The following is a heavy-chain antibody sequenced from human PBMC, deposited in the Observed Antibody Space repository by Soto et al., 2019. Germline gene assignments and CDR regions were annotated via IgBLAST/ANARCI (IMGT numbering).Heavy chain of an antibody. Sequence: GASVKVSCKASGGTFSSYAISWVRQAPGQGLEWMGWINPSSGGTNYAQKFQGWVTMTRDTSISTAYMELSRLRSDDTAVYYCARDHQSITIFGVDKDWYFDLWGRGTLVTVSS. J-gene: IGHJ2*01. CDR2: INPSSGGT. D-gene: IGHD3-3*01. CDR3: ARDHQSITIFGVDKDWYFDL. V-gene: IGHV1-2*04. CDR1: GGTFSSYA.